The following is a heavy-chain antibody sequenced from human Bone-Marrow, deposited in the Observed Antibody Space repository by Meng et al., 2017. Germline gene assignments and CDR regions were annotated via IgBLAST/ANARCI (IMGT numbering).Heavy chain of an antibody. J-gene: IGHJ4*02. D-gene: IGHD1-26*01. V-gene: IGHV3-11*01. CDR2: ISGSGNTI. Sequence: VEGGGGLVKPGGALRVSCSASCFTFSAHYMSWIRQAPGKGLEWVSYISGSGNTIYYADSVKGRFTISRDNADNSLFLQMTSLRAEDTAVYYCARDSSGAYDYWGQGTLVTVSS. CDR3: ARDSSGAYDY. CDR1: CFTFSAHY.